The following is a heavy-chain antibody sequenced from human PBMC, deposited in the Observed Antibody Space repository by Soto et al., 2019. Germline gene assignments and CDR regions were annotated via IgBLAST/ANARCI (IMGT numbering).Heavy chain of an antibody. J-gene: IGHJ6*03. V-gene: IGHV3-64*01. CDR1: GFTFSSYA. CDR2: ISSNGGST. Sequence: EVQLVESGGGLVQPGGSLRLSCAASGFTFSSYAMHWVRQAPGKGLEYVSAISSNGGSTYYANSVKGRFTISRDNSKNTLYLQMGSLRAEDMAVYYCAVKQLLALKTGSDYYYYMDVWGKGTTVTVSS. D-gene: IGHD6-13*01. CDR3: AVKQLLALKTGSDYYYYMDV.